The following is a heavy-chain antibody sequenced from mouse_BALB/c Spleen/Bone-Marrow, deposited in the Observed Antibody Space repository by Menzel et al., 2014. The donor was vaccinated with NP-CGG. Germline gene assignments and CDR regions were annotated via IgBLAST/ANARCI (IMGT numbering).Heavy chain of an antibody. J-gene: IGHJ2*01. CDR3: TVPFGPGFDY. Sequence: EVQLQESGGGLVQPGGSMKLSCVASGFTFSNYWMNWVRQSPEKGLEWVAEIRLKSNNYATHYAESVKGRFTISRDDSKSSVYLQMNNLRAEGTGIYYCTVPFGPGFDYWGQGTTLTVSS. V-gene: IGHV6-6*02. CDR2: IRLKSNNYAT. CDR1: GFTFSNYW.